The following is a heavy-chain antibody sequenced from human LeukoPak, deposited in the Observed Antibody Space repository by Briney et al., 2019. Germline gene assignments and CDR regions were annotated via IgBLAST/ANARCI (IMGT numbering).Heavy chain of an antibody. CDR1: GGSFSGYY. CDR3: ARGSGRYYYDSSALGLDY. Sequence: PSETLSLTCAVYGGSFSGYYWSWIRQPPGKGLEWIGEINHSGSTNYNPSLKSRVTISVDTSKNQFSLKLSSVAAADTAVYYCARGSGRYYYDSSALGLDYWGQGTLVTVSS. V-gene: IGHV4-34*01. J-gene: IGHJ4*02. D-gene: IGHD3-22*01. CDR2: INHSGST.